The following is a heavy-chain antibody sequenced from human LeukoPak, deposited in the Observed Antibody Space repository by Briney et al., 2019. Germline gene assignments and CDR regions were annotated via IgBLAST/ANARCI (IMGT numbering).Heavy chain of an antibody. CDR1: GFTFSRFW. CDR2: IKQDGSEK. Sequence: GGSLRLSCAASGFTFSRFWMTWVRQAPGKGLEWLANIKQDGSEKYSVDSVKGRFTISRDNAKNSLYLQMNSVRPEDTALYYCAKGSSLAVAGTMGYYDYYYMDVWGKGTTVTISS. D-gene: IGHD6-19*01. CDR3: AKGSSLAVAGTMGYYDYYYMDV. V-gene: IGHV3-7*03. J-gene: IGHJ6*03.